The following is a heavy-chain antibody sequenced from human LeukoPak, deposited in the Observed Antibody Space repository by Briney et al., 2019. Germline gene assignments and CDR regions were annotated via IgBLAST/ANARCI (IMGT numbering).Heavy chain of an antibody. CDR2: IYYSEST. Sequence: PSETLSLTCTVSGGSLSSYYWSWLRQPPGKGLGWIGYIYYSESTNYNPSLKSRVTISVDTSKNQFSLKLSSVTAADTAVYYCARYYYDSSGYYRDYWGQGTLVTVSS. V-gene: IGHV4-59*01. CDR1: GGSLSSYY. D-gene: IGHD3-22*01. J-gene: IGHJ4*02. CDR3: ARYYYDSSGYYRDY.